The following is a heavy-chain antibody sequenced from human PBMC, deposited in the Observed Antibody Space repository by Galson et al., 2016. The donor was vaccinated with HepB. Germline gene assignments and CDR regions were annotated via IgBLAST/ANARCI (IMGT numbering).Heavy chain of an antibody. Sequence: SLRLSCAASGFTFSSYSMNWVRQAPGKGLEWVSSISTTSSYVYYADSVKGRFTISRDNARDSLFLQMNSLRVEDTAVYYCARERGYNYGHPNLDCWGQGILVTVSS. CDR1: GFTFSSYS. CDR2: ISTTSSYV. D-gene: IGHD5-18*01. V-gene: IGHV3-21*01. J-gene: IGHJ4*02. CDR3: ARERGYNYGHPNLDC.